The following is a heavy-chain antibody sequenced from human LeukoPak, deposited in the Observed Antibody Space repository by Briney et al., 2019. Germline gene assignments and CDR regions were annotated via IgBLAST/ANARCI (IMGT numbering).Heavy chain of an antibody. V-gene: IGHV3-48*01. J-gene: IGHJ4*02. CDR1: GFAFNMYS. CDR3: ARGGYSYVGYDPVEYYFDY. D-gene: IGHD5-18*01. Sequence: PGGSLRLSCAASGFAFNMYSMNWVRQAPGKGLEWVSYISSGSSTIYYADSVKGRFTISRDNAKNSLSLQMNSLRAEDTAVYYCARGGYSYVGYDPVEYYFDYWGQGTLVTVSS. CDR2: ISSGSSTI.